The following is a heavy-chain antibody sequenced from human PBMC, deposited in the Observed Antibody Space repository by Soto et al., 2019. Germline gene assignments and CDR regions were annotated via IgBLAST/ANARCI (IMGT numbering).Heavy chain of an antibody. CDR2: ISGSGAST. D-gene: IGHD6-13*01. CDR3: AKNAAAAGTDY. Sequence: GGSLRLSCAASGFVFSSYAMSWVRQAPGKGLEWVSAISGSGASTYYAGSVKGRFTISRDNSKNTLYLQMNSLRAEDTAVYYCAKNAAAAGTDYWGQGTLVTVSS. J-gene: IGHJ4*02. CDR1: GFVFSSYA. V-gene: IGHV3-23*01.